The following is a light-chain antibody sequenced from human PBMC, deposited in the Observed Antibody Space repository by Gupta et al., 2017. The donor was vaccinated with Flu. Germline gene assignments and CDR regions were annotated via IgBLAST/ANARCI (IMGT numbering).Light chain of an antibody. J-gene: IGLJ1*01. CDR2: DVS. CDR3: SSYTSTSNYV. CDR1: SSDVGSYNR. Sequence: QSALTQPPSVSGSPGQSVTISCTGTSSDVGSYNRVSWYQQPPGTAPKLMIYDVSKRPSGVPDRFSGSKSGNTASLTISGLQADDEGDYYCSSYTSTSNYVFGTGTKVTVL. V-gene: IGLV2-18*02.